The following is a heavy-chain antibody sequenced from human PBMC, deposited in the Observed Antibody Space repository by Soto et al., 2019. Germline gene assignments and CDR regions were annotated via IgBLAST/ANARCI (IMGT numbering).Heavy chain of an antibody. CDR1: GGSISSGDYY. CDR2: IYYSGSA. CDR3: ARGPGASGTYHYFFDY. V-gene: IGHV4-30-4*02. Sequence: SETLSLTCIVSGGSISSGDYYWSWIRQHPGKGLEWIGYIYYSGSAYYNPSLKSRVSMSVDTSKNQFSLNLNSATAADTAVYYCARGPGASGTYHYFFDYWGPGTLVTVSS. J-gene: IGHJ4*02. D-gene: IGHD3-10*01.